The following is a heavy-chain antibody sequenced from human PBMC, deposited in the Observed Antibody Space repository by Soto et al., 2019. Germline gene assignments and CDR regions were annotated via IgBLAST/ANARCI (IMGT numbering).Heavy chain of an antibody. CDR3: ARALFGANFVGDYYYYMDV. J-gene: IGHJ6*03. D-gene: IGHD3-10*02. V-gene: IGHV1-8*01. CDR2: MNPNSGNT. CDR1: GYTFTSYD. Sequence: QVQLVQSGAEVKKPGASVKVSCKASGYTFTSYDINWVRQATGQGLEWMGWMNPNSGNTGYAQKFQGRVTMTRNTSISIAYMELSSLRSEDTAVYYCARALFGANFVGDYYYYMDVWGKGTTVTVSS.